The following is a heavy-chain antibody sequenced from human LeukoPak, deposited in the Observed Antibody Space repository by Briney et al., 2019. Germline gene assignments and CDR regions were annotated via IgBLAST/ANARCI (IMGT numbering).Heavy chain of an antibody. CDR3: VRVGDP. J-gene: IGHJ5*02. Sequence: PGGSLRLSCAASGFIFNKYIMEWVRQAPGKGLEWVAVISPDGSQSHYADSVRGRFTMSRDNSKNTVSLQMNSLRPEDTAMYYCVRVGDPWGPGSLVTVSS. CDR2: ISPDGSQS. V-gene: IGHV3-30*11. CDR1: GFIFNKYI.